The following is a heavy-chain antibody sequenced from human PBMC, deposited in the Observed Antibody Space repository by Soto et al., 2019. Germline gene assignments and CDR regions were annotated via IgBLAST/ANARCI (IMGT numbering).Heavy chain of an antibody. J-gene: IGHJ4*02. CDR2: IYYSGST. CDR3: ARRSELLWFGELFYDY. CDR1: GGSISSSSYY. D-gene: IGHD3-10*01. V-gene: IGHV4-39*01. Sequence: QLQLQESGPGLVKPSETLSLTCTVSGGSISSSSYYWGWIRQPPGKGLEWIGSIYYSGSTYYNPSLKSRVTISVDTSKNQFSLKLSSVTAADTAVYYCARRSELLWFGELFYDYWGQGTLVTVSS.